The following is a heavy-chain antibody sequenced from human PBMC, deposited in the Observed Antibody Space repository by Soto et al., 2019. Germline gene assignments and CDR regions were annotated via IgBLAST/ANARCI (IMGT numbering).Heavy chain of an antibody. CDR3: AKDDSGRGWALAY. CDR2: IIGSGGST. J-gene: IGHJ4*02. V-gene: IGHV3-23*01. Sequence: VQLLESGGGLVQPGGSLRLSCAASGYTFSSHGMTWVRQAPGKGLEWVSAIIGSGGSTYYADSVKGRFTIARDNSKNTLYLQMNSLIAEDTAVYYCAKDDSGRGWALAYWGQGTLVTVSS. D-gene: IGHD6-19*01. CDR1: GYTFSSHG.